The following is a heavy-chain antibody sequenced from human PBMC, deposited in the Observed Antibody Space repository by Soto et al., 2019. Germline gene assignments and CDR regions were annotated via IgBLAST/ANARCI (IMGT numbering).Heavy chain of an antibody. D-gene: IGHD6-6*01. CDR1: GYSISSGYY. V-gene: IGHV4-38-2*02. CDR3: ARDPSSLGLWFDP. CDR2: IYHSGST. J-gene: IGHJ5*02. Sequence: SETLSLTCAVSGYSISSGYYWGWTRQPPGRGLEWIGSIYHSGSTYYNPSLKSRVTISVDTSKNQFSPKPSSVTAADTAVYYCARDPSSLGLWFDPWGQGTLVTDSS.